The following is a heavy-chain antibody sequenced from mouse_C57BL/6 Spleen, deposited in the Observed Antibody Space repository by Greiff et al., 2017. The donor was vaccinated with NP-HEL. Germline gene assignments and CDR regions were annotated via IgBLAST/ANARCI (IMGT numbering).Heavy chain of an antibody. CDR3: ARLGENYYGSPYYFDS. CDR1: GYTFTSYD. Sequence: QVQLQQSGPELVKPGASVKLSCKASGYTFTSYDINWVKQSPGQGLEWIGWIYPRDGSTKYNEKFKGKATLTVDTSSSTAYMELHSLTSEDSAVYFCARLGENYYGSPYYFDSWGTGTTLTVSS. D-gene: IGHD1-1*01. V-gene: IGHV1-85*01. J-gene: IGHJ2*01. CDR2: IYPRDGST.